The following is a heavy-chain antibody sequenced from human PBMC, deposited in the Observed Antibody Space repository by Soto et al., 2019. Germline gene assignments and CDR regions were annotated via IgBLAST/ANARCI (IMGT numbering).Heavy chain of an antibody. D-gene: IGHD3-3*01. Sequence: GGSLRLSCAASGFTFSNYGMHWVRQAPGKGLEWVAFISDDGSNKYYADSMKGRFTMSRDNSKRTLYLQMSSLRVEDTAVYYCTKRRNVLRFWEWSSGMEVWGQGTTVTVYS. CDR1: GFTFSNYG. CDR2: ISDDGSNK. CDR3: TKRRNVLRFWEWSSGMEV. V-gene: IGHV3-30*18. J-gene: IGHJ6*02.